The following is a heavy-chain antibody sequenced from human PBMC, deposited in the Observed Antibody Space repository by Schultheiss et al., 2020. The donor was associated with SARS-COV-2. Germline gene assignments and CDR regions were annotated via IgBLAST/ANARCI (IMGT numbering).Heavy chain of an antibody. V-gene: IGHV3-66*01. J-gene: IGHJ4*02. D-gene: IGHD6-19*01. CDR1: GFTVSSNY. Sequence: GGSLRLSCAASGFTVSSNYMSWVRQAPGKGLEWVSAISGSGGSTYYADSVKGRFTISRDNSKNTLYLQMNSLRAEDTAVYYCARDGAVAGTFDYWGQGTLVTVSS. CDR3: ARDGAVAGTFDY. CDR2: ISGSGGST.